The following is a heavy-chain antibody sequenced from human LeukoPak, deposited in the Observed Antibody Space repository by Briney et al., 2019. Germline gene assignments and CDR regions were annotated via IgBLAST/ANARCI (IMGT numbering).Heavy chain of an antibody. CDR3: ARVVAAARGWFDP. V-gene: IGHV4-4*02. CDR1: GGSISGSNW. D-gene: IGHD6-13*01. CDR2: IYHSGST. J-gene: IGHJ5*02. Sequence: SGTLSLTCAVSGGSISGSNWWSWVRQPPGKGLEWIGEIYHSGSTNYNPSLKSRVTISVDKSKNQFSLKLSSVTAADTAVYYCARVVAAARGWFDPWGQGTLVTVSS.